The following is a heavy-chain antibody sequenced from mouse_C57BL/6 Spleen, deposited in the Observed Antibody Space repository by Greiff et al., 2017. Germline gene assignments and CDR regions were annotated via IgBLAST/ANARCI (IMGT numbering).Heavy chain of an antibody. Sequence: EVKLVESEGGLVQPGSSMKLSCTASGFTFSDYYMAWVRQVPEKGLEWVANINYDGSSTYYLDSLKSRFIISRDNAKNILYLQMSSLKSEDTATXYGARGDYDGGYGDVWGTGTTVTVSS. CDR2: INYDGSST. D-gene: IGHD2-4*01. CDR3: ARGDYDGGYGDV. CDR1: GFTFSDYY. J-gene: IGHJ1*03. V-gene: IGHV5-16*01.